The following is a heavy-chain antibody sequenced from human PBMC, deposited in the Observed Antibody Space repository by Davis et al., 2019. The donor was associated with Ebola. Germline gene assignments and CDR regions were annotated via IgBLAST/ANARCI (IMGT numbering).Heavy chain of an antibody. Sequence: PGGSLRLSCAASGFTFSSHWMSWVRQAPGKGLEWVANIKQDGSEKYYVDSVKGRFTISRDNAKNSLYLQMNSLRAEDTAVYYCARVEAGSGSLDYWGQGTLVTVSS. J-gene: IGHJ4*02. V-gene: IGHV3-7*01. CDR3: ARVEAGSGSLDY. CDR1: GFTFSSHW. CDR2: IKQDGSEK. D-gene: IGHD3-10*01.